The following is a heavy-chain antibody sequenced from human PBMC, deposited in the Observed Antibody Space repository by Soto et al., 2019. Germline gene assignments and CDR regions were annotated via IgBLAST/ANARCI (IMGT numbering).Heavy chain of an antibody. J-gene: IGHJ6*02. D-gene: IGHD2-21*02. Sequence: LRLSCEVSGFTFSMYSMSWVRQRPGKGLEWVAKIPQDGVDGHYADSVKGRCTISRDNGKNSLYLQLNNLRAEDAAVYYCARDHLILPAHDFFYGSDVWGRGATVTVSS. CDR1: GFTFSMYS. CDR3: ARDHLILPAHDFFYGSDV. CDR2: IPQDGVDG. V-gene: IGHV3-7*03.